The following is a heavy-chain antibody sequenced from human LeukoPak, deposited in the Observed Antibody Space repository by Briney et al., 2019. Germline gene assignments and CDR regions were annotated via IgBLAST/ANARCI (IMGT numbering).Heavy chain of an antibody. D-gene: IGHD2-15*01. V-gene: IGHV4-39*01. CDR3: ASFYCSGGSCYQYYYYYYMDV. CDR1: GGSISSRSYY. Sequence: PSETLSLTCTVSGGSISSRSYYWGWIRQPPGKGLEWIGIIYYSGSTYSNPSLRSRVTISVDTSENQFSLKLSSVTAADTAVYYCASFYCSGGSCYQYYYYYYMDVWGKGTTVTISS. CDR2: IYYSGST. J-gene: IGHJ6*03.